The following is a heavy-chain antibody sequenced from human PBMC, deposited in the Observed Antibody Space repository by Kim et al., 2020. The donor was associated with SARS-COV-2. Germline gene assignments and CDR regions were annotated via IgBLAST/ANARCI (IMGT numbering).Heavy chain of an antibody. Sequence: GGSLRLSCVASGFSFRSYGMHWVRQAPGKGLEWVAVISGDGSDKYYADSVKGRFTISRDNSKNTLYMEMNSLTSEDTAVYYCARGGDVDTDLVKRYHYGMDVWGQGTTVTVSS. D-gene: IGHD5-18*01. CDR2: ISGDGSDK. CDR3: ARGGDVDTDLVKRYHYGMDV. CDR1: GFSFRSYG. V-gene: IGHV3-30*03. J-gene: IGHJ6*02.